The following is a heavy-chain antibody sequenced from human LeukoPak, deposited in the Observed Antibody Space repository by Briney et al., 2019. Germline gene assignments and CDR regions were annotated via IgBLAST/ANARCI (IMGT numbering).Heavy chain of an antibody. V-gene: IGHV1-8*01. D-gene: IGHD6-6*01. CDR3: ARYAARPEDYYGMDV. CDR2: MNPNSGNT. J-gene: IGHJ6*02. CDR1: GYTFTSYD. Sequence: ASVKVSCKASGYTFTSYDINWVRQATGQGLEWMGWMNPNSGNTGYAQKFQGRVTMTRDTSISTAYMELSSLRSEDTAVYYCARYAARPEDYYGMDVWGQGTTVTVSS.